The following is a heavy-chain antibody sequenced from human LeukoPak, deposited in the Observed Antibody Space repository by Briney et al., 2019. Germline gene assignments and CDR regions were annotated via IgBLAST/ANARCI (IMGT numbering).Heavy chain of an antibody. CDR3: ARHLYDKTGRPLDS. CDR2: IYYSWSAGST. J-gene: IGHJ4*02. CDR1: GDSINSGVSY. V-gene: IGHV4-39*01. D-gene: IGHD3-9*01. Sequence: SETLSLTCSVSGDSINSGVSYWAWIRQPPGKGLEWIGTIYYSWSAGSTYYNPSLKSRVTISVDTSKNQFSLNLSSVTAADTAIYYCARHLYDKTGRPLDSWGQGTLVTVSS.